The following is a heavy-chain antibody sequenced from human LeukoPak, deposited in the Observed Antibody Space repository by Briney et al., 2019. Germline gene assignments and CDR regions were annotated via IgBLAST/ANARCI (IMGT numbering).Heavy chain of an antibody. Sequence: PGGSLRLSCAASGFTFSSYSMNWVRQAPGKGLEWVSSISSSSSYIYYADSVKGRFTISRDNAKNSLYLQMNSLRAEDTAVYYCAREGQDYYDSSGYYYTGYYYYGMDVWGQGTTVTVSS. CDR3: AREGQDYYDSSGYYYTGYYYYGMDV. D-gene: IGHD3-22*01. CDR2: ISSSSSYI. J-gene: IGHJ6*02. CDR1: GFTFSSYS. V-gene: IGHV3-21*01.